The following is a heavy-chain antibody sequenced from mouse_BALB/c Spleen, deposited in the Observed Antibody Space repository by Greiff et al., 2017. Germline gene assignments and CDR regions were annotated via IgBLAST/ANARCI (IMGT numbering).Heavy chain of an antibody. Sequence: EVQGVESGGGLVQPGGSRKLSCAASGFTFSSFGMHWVRQAPEKGLEWVAYISSGSSTIYYADTVKGRFTISRDNPKNTLFLQMTSLRSEDTAMYYCARVGTGYYFDYWGQGTTLTVSS. J-gene: IGHJ2*01. D-gene: IGHD4-1*01. CDR1: GFTFSSFG. CDR2: ISSGSSTI. V-gene: IGHV5-17*02. CDR3: ARVGTGYYFDY.